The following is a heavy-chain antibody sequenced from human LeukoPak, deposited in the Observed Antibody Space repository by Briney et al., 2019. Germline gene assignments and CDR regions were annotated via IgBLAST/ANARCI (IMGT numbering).Heavy chain of an antibody. CDR3: ARGPPYGSGKFGPSDY. Sequence: GGSLRLSCAASGFTFSGYSMHWVRQAPGKGLNWVAFIRYDGNNKYYADSVKGRFTISRDNAKNSLYLQMNSLRAEDTGVYYCARGPPYGSGKFGPSDYWGQGTLVTVSS. V-gene: IGHV3-30*02. D-gene: IGHD3-10*01. J-gene: IGHJ4*02. CDR1: GFTFSGYS. CDR2: IRYDGNNK.